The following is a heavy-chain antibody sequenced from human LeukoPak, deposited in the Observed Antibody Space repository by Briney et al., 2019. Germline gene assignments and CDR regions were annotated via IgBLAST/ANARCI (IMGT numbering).Heavy chain of an antibody. D-gene: IGHD5-12*01. V-gene: IGHV3-23*01. CDR2: IVASSGST. CDR1: GFSLSNSA. Sequence: GGSLRLSCAASGFSLSNSAMSWVRQAPGKGLEWVSLIVASSGSTFYADSVKGRFTISRDSSKNTLYLQMNSLRAEDMAVYYCAKGAYDYVEMGYFDYWGQGTLVTVSS. J-gene: IGHJ4*02. CDR3: AKGAYDYVEMGYFDY.